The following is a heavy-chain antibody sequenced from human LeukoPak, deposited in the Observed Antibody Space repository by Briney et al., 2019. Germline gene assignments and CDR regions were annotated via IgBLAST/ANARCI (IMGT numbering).Heavy chain of an antibody. D-gene: IGHD4/OR15-4a*01. V-gene: IGHV3-11*03. CDR2: ISSSSSYT. CDR1: GXTFSDYY. J-gene: IGHJ4*02. CDR3: ASIRSAGATDYFDY. Sequence: PGGSLRLSCAASGXTFSDYYVSWIRQAPGKGLEWVSYISSSSSYTNYADSVKGRFTISRDNAKNSLYLQMNSLRAEDTAVYYCASIRSAGATDYFDYWGQGTLVTVSS.